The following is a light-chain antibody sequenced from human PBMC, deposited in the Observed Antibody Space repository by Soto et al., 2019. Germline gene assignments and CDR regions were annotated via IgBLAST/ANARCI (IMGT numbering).Light chain of an antibody. CDR2: DAS. CDR3: QQYSHWPLT. V-gene: IGKV3-15*01. J-gene: IGKJ4*01. Sequence: EIVMTQSPATLSVSPGERATLSCRASQSLSNNLAWYQQKPGQAPRLLIYDASTRATGIPARFSGSGSGTEFTLTISCLQSGDFAVYYCQQYSHWPLTFGGGTKVEIK. CDR1: QSLSNN.